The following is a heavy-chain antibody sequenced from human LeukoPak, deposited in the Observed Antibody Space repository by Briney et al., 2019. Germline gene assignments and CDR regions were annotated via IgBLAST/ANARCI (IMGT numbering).Heavy chain of an antibody. CDR3: ASYYDSSGYYWGSPFAY. Sequence: ASVKVSCKASVYTFTSYGISWVRQAPGQGLEWMGWISAYNGNTNYAQKLQGRVTMTTDTSTSTAYMELRSLRSDDTAVYYCASYYDSSGYYWGSPFAYWGQGTLVTVSS. CDR2: ISAYNGNT. J-gene: IGHJ4*02. D-gene: IGHD3-22*01. CDR1: VYTFTSYG. V-gene: IGHV1-18*01.